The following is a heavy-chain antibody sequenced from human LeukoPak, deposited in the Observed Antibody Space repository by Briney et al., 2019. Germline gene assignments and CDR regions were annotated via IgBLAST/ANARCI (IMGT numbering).Heavy chain of an antibody. Sequence: GGSLRLSCGTSGFTFSNYGMSWVRQAPGKGLEWVSAIGGSGITTYYADSVRGRFTISRDNSKNTLYLRMNSLRAEDTAVYYCANIVASATIYWGQGTLVIVSS. V-gene: IGHV3-23*05. CDR1: GFTFSNYG. D-gene: IGHD2-15*01. CDR3: ANIVASATIY. CDR2: IGGSGITT. J-gene: IGHJ4*02.